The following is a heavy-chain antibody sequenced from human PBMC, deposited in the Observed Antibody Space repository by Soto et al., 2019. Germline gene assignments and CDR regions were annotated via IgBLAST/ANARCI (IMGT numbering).Heavy chain of an antibody. V-gene: IGHV4-59*12. Sequence: SETLSLTCTVSGGSISSYYWSWIRQPPGKGLEWIGEIYHSGSTNYNPSLKSRVTISVDKSKNQFSLKLSSVTAADTAVYYCARESFVDTAMVLYYYYYGMDVWGQGTTVTVSS. J-gene: IGHJ6*02. CDR1: GGSISSYY. D-gene: IGHD5-18*01. CDR2: IYHSGST. CDR3: ARESFVDTAMVLYYYYYGMDV.